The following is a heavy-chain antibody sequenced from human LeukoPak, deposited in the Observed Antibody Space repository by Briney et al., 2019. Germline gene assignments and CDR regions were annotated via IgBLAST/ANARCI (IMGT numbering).Heavy chain of an antibody. V-gene: IGHV3-23*01. CDR3: AKDRREPPSWEIYYYYYMDV. Sequence: GGSLRLSCAASGFTFSNAWMSWVRQAPGKGLEWVSAISGSGGSTYYADSVKGRFTISRDNSKNTLYLQMNSLRAEDTAVYYCAKDRREPPSWEIYYYYYMDVWGKGTTVTVSS. CDR2: ISGSGGST. J-gene: IGHJ6*03. CDR1: GFTFSNAW. D-gene: IGHD1-26*01.